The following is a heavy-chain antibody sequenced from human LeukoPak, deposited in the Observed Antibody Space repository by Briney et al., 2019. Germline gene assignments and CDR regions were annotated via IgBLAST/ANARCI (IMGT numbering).Heavy chain of an antibody. Sequence: PSETLSLTCAVYGGSFSGYYWSWIRQPPGKGLEWIGEINHSGSTNYNPSLKSRVTISADTSKNQFSLKLSSVTAADTAVYYCASAESAFDIWGQGTMVTVSS. J-gene: IGHJ3*02. V-gene: IGHV4-34*01. D-gene: IGHD3-10*01. CDR2: INHSGST. CDR1: GGSFSGYY. CDR3: ASAESAFDI.